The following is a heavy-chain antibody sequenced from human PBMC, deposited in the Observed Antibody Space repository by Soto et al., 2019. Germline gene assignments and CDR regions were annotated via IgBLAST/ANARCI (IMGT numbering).Heavy chain of an antibody. Sequence: GESLKISCKGPGHLFNNHWIGWVRQTPGKGLEWMGLIFTRDSETKTSPSFQGHVSFSVDNSINTVYLQWTSLKTTDTGIYFCARGYFNSGHGYDLWGQGTLVTVSS. CDR2: IFTRDSET. D-gene: IGHD2-21*02. CDR3: ARGYFNSGHGYDL. V-gene: IGHV5-51*01. J-gene: IGHJ5*02. CDR1: GHLFNNHW.